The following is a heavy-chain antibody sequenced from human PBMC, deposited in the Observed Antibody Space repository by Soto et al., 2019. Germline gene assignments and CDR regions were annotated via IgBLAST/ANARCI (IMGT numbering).Heavy chain of an antibody. J-gene: IGHJ6*02. V-gene: IGHV4-39*01. CDR1: GGSISSTDHY. CDR3: ARLVFHCLRGSCDDYSFYGLDV. D-gene: IGHD2-15*01. Sequence: SETLSLTCTVPGGSISSTDHYWGWVRQPPGKGLGWLGSIYFAGSTFHNPALKSRATISVDTSRNQFSLRLTTVTASDTAVYYCARLVFHCLRGSCDDYSFYGLDVWGQGTTVTVSS. CDR2: IYFAGST.